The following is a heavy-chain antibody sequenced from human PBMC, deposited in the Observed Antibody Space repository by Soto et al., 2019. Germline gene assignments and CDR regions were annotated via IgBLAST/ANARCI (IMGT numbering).Heavy chain of an antibody. CDR1: GGSFSGYY. D-gene: IGHD4-17*01. CDR2: INHSGST. CDR3: ARTRTTVTTTLNWFDP. V-gene: IGHV4-34*01. J-gene: IGHJ5*02. Sequence: SETLSLTCAVYGGSFSGYYWSWIRQPPGKGLEWIGEINHSGSTNYNPSLKSRVTISVDTSKNQFSLKLSSVTAADTAVYYCARTRTTVTTTLNWFDPWGQGTLVTVSS.